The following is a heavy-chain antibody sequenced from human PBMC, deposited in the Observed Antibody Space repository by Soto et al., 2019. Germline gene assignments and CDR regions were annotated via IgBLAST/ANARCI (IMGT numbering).Heavy chain of an antibody. J-gene: IGHJ4*02. V-gene: IGHV3-23*01. D-gene: IGHD3-16*02. Sequence: HPGGSLRLSCGASGFPFNTHGMAWVRQAPGKGLEWVSGISGGGDRTQYADGVKGRFTISRDNSKNTVDLQMTSLRAEDTATYYCAKTATYDYVWGDYRYFFDHWGQGTVVTSPQ. CDR3: AKTATYDYVWGDYRYFFDH. CDR2: ISGGGDRT. CDR1: GFPFNTHG.